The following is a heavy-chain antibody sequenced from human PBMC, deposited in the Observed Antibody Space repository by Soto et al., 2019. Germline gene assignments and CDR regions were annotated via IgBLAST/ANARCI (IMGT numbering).Heavy chain of an antibody. CDR1: GYTFTSYD. Sequence: GASVKVSCKASGYTFTSYDIKWVRQATGQGLEWMGWMNPNSGNTGYAQKFKGRVTMTRNTSISTAYMELSSLRSEDTAVYYCAADSPSLLNYYYYYYGMDVWGQGTTVTSP. CDR2: MNPNSGNT. CDR3: AADSPSLLNYYYYYYGMDV. J-gene: IGHJ6*02. V-gene: IGHV1-8*01.